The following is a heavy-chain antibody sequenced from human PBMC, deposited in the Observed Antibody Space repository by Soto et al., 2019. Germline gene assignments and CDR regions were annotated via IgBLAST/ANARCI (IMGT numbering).Heavy chain of an antibody. CDR1: GFTFSSYS. D-gene: IGHD1-7*01. CDR2: ISSSSRYI. J-gene: IGHJ3*02. CDR3: ARLELRAAFDI. Sequence: EVQLVESGGGLVKPGGYLRLSCAASGFTFSSYSMNWVRQAPGKGLEWVSSISSSSRYIYYADSVKGRFTISRDNAKNSLYLQMTSLRAEDTAVYYCARLELRAAFDIWGQGTMVTVSS. V-gene: IGHV3-21*01.